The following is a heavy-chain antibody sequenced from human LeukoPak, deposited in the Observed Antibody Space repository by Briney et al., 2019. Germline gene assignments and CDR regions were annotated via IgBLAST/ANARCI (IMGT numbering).Heavy chain of an antibody. D-gene: IGHD3-16*02. J-gene: IGHJ4*02. CDR2: ISPSGGST. CDR3: ARDSYYDYVWGSYRYDWYFDY. V-gene: IGHV1-46*03. CDR1: GYTFTSYY. Sequence: ASVKVSCKASGYTFTSYYMHWVRQAPGQGLEWMGIISPSGGSTSYAQKFQGRVTMTRDTSTSTVYMELSSLRSEDTAVYYCARDSYYDYVWGSYRYDWYFDYWGQGTLVTVSS.